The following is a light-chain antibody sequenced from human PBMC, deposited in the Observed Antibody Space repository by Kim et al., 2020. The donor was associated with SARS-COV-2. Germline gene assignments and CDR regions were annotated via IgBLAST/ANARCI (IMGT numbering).Light chain of an antibody. J-gene: IGLJ2*01. CDR2: SKN. V-gene: IGLV3-19*01. Sequence: VALGQTVRITCQGDSLRTYYTTWFQQKPGQAPIVVFYSKNNRPSGIPDRFSGSSSGNTASLTITATQAGDEADYYCNSRDNNDNVLFGGGTQLTVL. CDR3: NSRDNNDNVL. CDR1: SLRTYY.